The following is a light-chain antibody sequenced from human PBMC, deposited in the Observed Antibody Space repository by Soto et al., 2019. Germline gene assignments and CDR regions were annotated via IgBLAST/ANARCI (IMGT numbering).Light chain of an antibody. CDR3: AAWDDSLNGAV. Sequence: QSVLTQPPSASGTPGQRVTISCSGTSSNIGTYTVNWYQQLPGTAPKLLIYTDYQRPSGVPDRFSGSKSGTSASLAINGLHSEDEADYYCAAWDDSLNGAVFGGGTQLTVL. V-gene: IGLV1-44*01. CDR2: TDY. CDR1: SSNIGTYT. J-gene: IGLJ7*01.